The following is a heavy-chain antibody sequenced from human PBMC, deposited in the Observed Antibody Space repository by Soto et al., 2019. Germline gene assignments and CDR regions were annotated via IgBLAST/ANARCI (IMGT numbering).Heavy chain of an antibody. V-gene: IGHV3-30*18. J-gene: IGHJ4*02. Sequence: QVQLVESGGGVVQPGRSPRLSCAASGFTFSSYGMHWVRQAPGKGLEWVAVISYDGSNKYYADSVKGRFTISRDNSKNTLYLQMNSLRAEDTAVYYCAKDLSTPYCSGGSCYRTPFDYWGQGTLVTVSS. CDR3: AKDLSTPYCSGGSCYRTPFDY. CDR2: ISYDGSNK. CDR1: GFTFSSYG. D-gene: IGHD2-15*01.